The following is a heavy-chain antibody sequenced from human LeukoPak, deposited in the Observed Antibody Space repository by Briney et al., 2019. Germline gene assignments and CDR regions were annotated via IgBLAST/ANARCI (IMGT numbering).Heavy chain of an antibody. D-gene: IGHD2-15*01. Sequence: SETPSLTCTVSGGSISGHYWSWIRQPPGKGLEWIAYIYYSGSTNYNPSLKSRVTISVDTSKNQFSLKLSSVTAADTAVYYCARVGMGNCSGGSCYSDFDYWGQGTLVTVSS. CDR2: IYYSGST. V-gene: IGHV4-59*11. CDR1: GGSISGHY. J-gene: IGHJ4*02. CDR3: ARVGMGNCSGGSCYSDFDY.